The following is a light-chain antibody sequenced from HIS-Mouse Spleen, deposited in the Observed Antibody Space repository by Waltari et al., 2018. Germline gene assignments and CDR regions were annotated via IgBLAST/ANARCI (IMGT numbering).Light chain of an antibody. CDR3: CSYAGSSTWV. Sequence: QSALTQPASVSGSPGQSITISCTGTSSDVGSYNLVSGYQQHPGQAPKLMIYEGSKRPSGVSNRFSGSKSGNTASLTISGLQAEDEADYYCCSYAGSSTWVFGGGTKLTVL. CDR2: EGS. CDR1: SSDVGSYNL. J-gene: IGLJ3*02. V-gene: IGLV2-23*01.